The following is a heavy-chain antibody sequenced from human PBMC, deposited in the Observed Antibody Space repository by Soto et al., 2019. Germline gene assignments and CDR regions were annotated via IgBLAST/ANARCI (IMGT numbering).Heavy chain of an antibody. CDR1: GFTFSNYD. CDR2: ISNTGGRT. CDR3: PKSGYTPSNWFNP. V-gene: IGHV3-23*01. Sequence: EVQLLESGGGLVQPGGSLRLSCAASGFTFSNYDMSWVRQAPGKGLEWVSYISNTGGRTNYSDSVKGGFTISRDNSKNTLYLQMNSLRGEDTAIYYYPKSGYTPSNWFNPWGQGTRVTVSS. D-gene: IGHD5-18*01. J-gene: IGHJ5*02.